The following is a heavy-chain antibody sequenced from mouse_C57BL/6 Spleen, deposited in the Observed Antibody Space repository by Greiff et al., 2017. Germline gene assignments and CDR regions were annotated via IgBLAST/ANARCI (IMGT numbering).Heavy chain of an antibody. V-gene: IGHV1-64*01. J-gene: IGHJ2*01. Sequence: VQLQQPGAELVKPGASVKLSCKASGYTFTSYWMHWVKQRPGQGLEWIGMIHPNSGSTNYNEKFKSKATLTVDESSSTAYMQLSSLTSEDSAVYYCARKVSSYYFDYWGQGTTLTVSS. CDR3: ARKVSSYYFDY. CDR2: IHPNSGST. CDR1: GYTFTSYW. D-gene: IGHD1-3*01.